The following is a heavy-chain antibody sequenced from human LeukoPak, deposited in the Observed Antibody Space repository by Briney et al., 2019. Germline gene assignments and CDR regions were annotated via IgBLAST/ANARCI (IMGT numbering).Heavy chain of an antibody. J-gene: IGHJ4*02. CDR1: GGSISSGGYY. D-gene: IGHD2-2*03. CDR2: IYYSGNT. Sequence: SETLSLTCTVSGGSISSGGYYWSWIRQHPGKGLEWIGYIYYSGNTYYNPSLKSRVTISVDTSKNQFSLKLSSVTAADTAVYYCARVKGSNGYYFDYWGQGTLVTVSS. V-gene: IGHV4-31*03. CDR3: ARVKGSNGYYFDY.